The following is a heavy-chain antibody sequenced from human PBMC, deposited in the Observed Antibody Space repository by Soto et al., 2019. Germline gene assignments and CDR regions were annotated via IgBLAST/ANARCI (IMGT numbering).Heavy chain of an antibody. J-gene: IGHJ4*02. CDR2: IYYSGST. CDR3: ARSGSVQLLDY. V-gene: IGHV4-30-4*01. CDR1: GGSISSGDYY. Sequence: PSETLSLTLTVSGGSISSGDYYWSGIRQPPGKGLEWIGYIYYSGSTYYNPSLKSRVTISVDTSKNQVSLKLSSVTAADTDVYYCARSGSVQLLDYWGQGTLVTVSS. D-gene: IGHD5-18*01.